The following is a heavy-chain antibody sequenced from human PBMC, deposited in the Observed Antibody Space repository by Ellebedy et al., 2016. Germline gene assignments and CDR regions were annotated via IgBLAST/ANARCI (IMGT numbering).Heavy chain of an antibody. CDR1: GGTFSSYA. D-gene: IGHD3-22*01. CDR3: CYYYDSSGYYYGSYYYGMDV. CDR2: IIPIFGTA. Sequence: ASVKVSCKASGGTFSSYAISWVRQAPGQGLEWMGGIIPIFGTANYAQKFQGRVTIAADESTSTAYMELSSLRSEDTAVYYCCYYYDSSGYYYGSYYYGMDVWGQGTTVTVSS. V-gene: IGHV1-69*13. J-gene: IGHJ6*02.